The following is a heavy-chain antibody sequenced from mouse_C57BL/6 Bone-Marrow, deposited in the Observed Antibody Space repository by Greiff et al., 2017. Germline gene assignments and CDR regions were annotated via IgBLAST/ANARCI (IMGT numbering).Heavy chain of an antibody. V-gene: IGHV5-12*01. D-gene: IGHD2-4*01. CDR1: GFTFSDYY. J-gene: IGHJ3*01. CDR3: ARQRDDYPAWFAY. CDR2: ISNGGGST. Sequence: EVKLMESGGGLVQPGGSLKLSCAASGFTFSDYYMYWVRQTPEKRLEWVAYISNGGGSTYYPDTVKGRFTISRDNAKNTLYLQMSRLKSEDTAMYYCARQRDDYPAWFAYWGQGTLVTVSA.